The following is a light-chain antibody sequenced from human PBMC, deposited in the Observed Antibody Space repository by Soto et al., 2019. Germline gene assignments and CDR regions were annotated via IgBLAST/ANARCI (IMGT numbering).Light chain of an antibody. CDR3: SSYAGSNSFV. CDR2: EVI. Sequence: QSVLTQPPSASGSLGQSVTISCTGASSDVGGYNYVSWYQQHPGKAPKLLISEVIKLPSGVPDRFSGSKSGNTASLTISGLQAEDEAYYYCSSYAGSNSFVFGTGTKVTVL. CDR1: SSDVGGYNY. J-gene: IGLJ1*01. V-gene: IGLV2-8*01.